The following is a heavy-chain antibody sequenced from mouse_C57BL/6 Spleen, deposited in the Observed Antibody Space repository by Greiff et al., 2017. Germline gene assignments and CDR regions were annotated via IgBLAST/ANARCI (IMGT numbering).Heavy chain of an antibody. CDR2: ISSGGSYT. Sequence: EVQVVESGGDLVKPGGSLQLSCAASGFTFSSYGMSWVRPTPDKRLEWVATISSGGSYTYYPDSVKGLFTISRDNAKNTLYLQMSSLKSEDTAMYYCARQLLRYYAMDYWGQGTSVTVSS. CDR3: ARQLLRYYAMDY. CDR1: GFTFSSYG. V-gene: IGHV5-6*01. J-gene: IGHJ4*01. D-gene: IGHD2-12*01.